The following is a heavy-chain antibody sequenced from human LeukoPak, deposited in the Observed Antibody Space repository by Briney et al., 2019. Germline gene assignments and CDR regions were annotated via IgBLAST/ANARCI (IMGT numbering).Heavy chain of an antibody. V-gene: IGHV4-39*07. CDR3: ARGTTVAGTGFDY. CDR2: IYYSGST. CDR1: GGSISSSSYY. Sequence: SETLSLTCTVSGGSISSSSYYWGWIRQPPGKGLEWIGSIYYSGSTYYNPSLKSRVTISVDTSKNQLSLKLSSVTAADTAVYYCARGTTVAGTGFDYWGQGTLVTVSS. J-gene: IGHJ4*02. D-gene: IGHD6-19*01.